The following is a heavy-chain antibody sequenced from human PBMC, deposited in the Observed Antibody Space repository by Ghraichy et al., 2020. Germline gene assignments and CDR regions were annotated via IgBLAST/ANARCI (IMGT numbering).Heavy chain of an antibody. CDR3: ARHDDFWRMDV. V-gene: IGHV4-59*08. D-gene: IGHD3-3*01. CDR1: GGSISSYY. J-gene: IGHJ6*04. Sequence: SQTLSLTCTVSGGSISSYYWSWIRQPPGKGLEWIGYIYYSGSTNYSPPLKSRVTVSVDTSKNQVSLKLRYVSAAETAVYYCARHDDFWRMDVWGKGTTVTVSS. CDR2: IYYSGST.